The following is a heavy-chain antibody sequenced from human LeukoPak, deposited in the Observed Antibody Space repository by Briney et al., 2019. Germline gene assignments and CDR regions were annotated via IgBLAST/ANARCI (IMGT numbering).Heavy chain of an antibody. CDR2: ITSGSSYI. CDR3: AREDCGGDCCLFDH. V-gene: IGHV3-21*01. Sequence: GGSLRLSCAASGFTFSSYSMNWVLHAPGKGLECVSSITSGSSYIYYADSVKGRFTISRDNAKSSLFLQMNSLRAEDTAVYYCAREDCGGDCCLFDHWGQGTLVTVSS. J-gene: IGHJ5*02. CDR1: GFTFSSYS. D-gene: IGHD2-21*02.